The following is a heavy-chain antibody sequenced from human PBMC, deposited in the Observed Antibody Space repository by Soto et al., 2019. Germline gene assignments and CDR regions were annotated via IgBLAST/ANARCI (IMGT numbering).Heavy chain of an antibody. J-gene: IGHJ4*02. CDR2: IYYSGST. CDR3: ARIARSCGYALDY. Sequence: QVQLQESGPGLVKPSQTLSLTCTVSGGSIRSGGYYWSWIRQHPGKGLEWIGYIYYSGSTYYNPSLKSRVTISVETSKNQFSLKLSSVTAADTAVYYCARIARSCGYALDYWGQGTLVIVSS. D-gene: IGHD3-22*01. CDR1: GGSIRSGGYY. V-gene: IGHV4-31*03.